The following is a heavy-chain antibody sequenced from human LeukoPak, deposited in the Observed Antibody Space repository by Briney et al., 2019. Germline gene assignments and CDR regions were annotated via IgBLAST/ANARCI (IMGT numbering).Heavy chain of an antibody. Sequence: ASVKVSCKASGYTFTSYYMHWVRQAPGQGLEWMEIINPSGGSTSYAQKFQGRVTMTRDTSTSTVYMELSSLRSEDTAVYYCAIANLYCSGGSCYSLEFQHWGQGTLVTVSS. V-gene: IGHV1-46*01. J-gene: IGHJ1*01. D-gene: IGHD2-15*01. CDR3: AIANLYCSGGSCYSLEFQH. CDR1: GYTFTSYY. CDR2: INPSGGST.